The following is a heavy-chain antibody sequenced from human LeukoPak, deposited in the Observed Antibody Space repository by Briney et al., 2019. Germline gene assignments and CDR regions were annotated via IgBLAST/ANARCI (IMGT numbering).Heavy chain of an antibody. Sequence: GGSLRLSCAASGFTFSSYAMHWVRQAPGKGLEWVAVISYDGSNKYYADSVKGRFTISRDNSKNTLYLQMNSLRAEDTAVYYCARDRTYIVVVVAAWATGAFDIWGQGTMVTVSS. CDR2: ISYDGSNK. V-gene: IGHV3-30*04. CDR3: ARDRTYIVVVVAAWATGAFDI. D-gene: IGHD2-15*01. J-gene: IGHJ3*02. CDR1: GFTFSSYA.